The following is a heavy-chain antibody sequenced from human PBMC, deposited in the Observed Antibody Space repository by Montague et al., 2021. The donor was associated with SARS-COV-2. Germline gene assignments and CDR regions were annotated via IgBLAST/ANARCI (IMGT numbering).Heavy chain of an antibody. CDR3: VGALDIVVVAATMGFEH. Sequence: SLRLSCAASGFDFSSYPMHWARQAPGKGLEWVAVKSYDGSNQYYVDSVKGRFTISRDNSKNTVFLQMNSLRADDTAVYYCVGALDIVVVAATMGFEHWGQGTLVTVSA. CDR2: KSYDGSNQ. V-gene: IGHV3-30-3*01. CDR1: GFDFSSYP. J-gene: IGHJ4*02. D-gene: IGHD2-2*03.